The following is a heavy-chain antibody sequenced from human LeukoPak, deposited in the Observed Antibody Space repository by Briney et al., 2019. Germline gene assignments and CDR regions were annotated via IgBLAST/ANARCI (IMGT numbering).Heavy chain of an antibody. J-gene: IGHJ6*03. CDR1: GYTFTSYY. CDR2: INPSGGST. D-gene: IGHD1-1*01. CDR3: ARAQQLANYYYYYMDV. Sequence: ASVKVSCKASGYTFTSYYMHWVRQAPGQGLEWMGIINPSGGSTSYAQKFQGRVTMTRDTSTSTVYMELSSLRSEDTAVYYCARAQQLANYYYYYMDVWGKGTTVTISS. V-gene: IGHV1-46*01.